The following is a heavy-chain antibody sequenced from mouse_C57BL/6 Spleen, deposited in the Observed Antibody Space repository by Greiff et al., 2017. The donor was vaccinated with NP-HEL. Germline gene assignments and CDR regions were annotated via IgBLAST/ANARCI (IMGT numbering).Heavy chain of an antibody. CDR3: VRRDYYYGTDY. V-gene: IGHV10-1*01. Sequence: VKDRFTISRDDSESMLYLQMNNLKTEDTAMYYCVRRDYYYGTDYWGQGTSVTVSS. J-gene: IGHJ4*01.